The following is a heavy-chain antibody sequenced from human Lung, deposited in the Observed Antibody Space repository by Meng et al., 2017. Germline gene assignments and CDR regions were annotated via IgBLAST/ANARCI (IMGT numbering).Heavy chain of an antibody. D-gene: IGHD6-13*01. CDR3: ARDEDISAAGKLFGDY. CDR1: GYTFPDYW. J-gene: IGHJ4*02. CDR2: INPKSGDT. V-gene: IGHV1-2*06. Sequence: QGRWVQSGSEVKKPGASVTFSCKASGYTFPDYWLHWVRRAPGQGLEWMGRINPKSGDTHYAQRFQGRVTMTGDTSISTAYMELSGLRSDDTAMYYCARDEDISAAGKLFGDYWGQGTLVTVSS.